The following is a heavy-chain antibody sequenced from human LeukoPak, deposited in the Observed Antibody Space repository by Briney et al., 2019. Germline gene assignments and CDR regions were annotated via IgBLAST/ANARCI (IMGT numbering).Heavy chain of an antibody. CDR2: IYSGGYT. CDR1: ELTVSSNY. Sequence: PGGSLRLSCAASELTVSSNYMSWVRQAPGKGLEWVSIIYSGGYTDYADSVKGRFTISRDNSKNTLYLQMNNLRAEDTAVYYCARRAGGYSHPYDYWGQGTRVTVSS. CDR3: ARRAGGYSHPYDY. J-gene: IGHJ4*02. D-gene: IGHD4-23*01. V-gene: IGHV3-53*01.